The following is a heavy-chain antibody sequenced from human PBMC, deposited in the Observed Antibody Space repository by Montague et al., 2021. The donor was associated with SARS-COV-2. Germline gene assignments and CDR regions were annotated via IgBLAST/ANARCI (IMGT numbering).Heavy chain of an antibody. D-gene: IGHD3-3*01. CDR1: GGSISNYY. CDR3: ARGLDYYDFWSGYYPAYWYFDL. J-gene: IGHJ2*01. V-gene: IGHV4-4*07. CDR2: IYTSGST. Sequence: SETLSLTCTVSGGSISNYYWSWIRQPAGKGLEWIGRIYTSGSTNYNPSLKSRVTMSVDTSKNQFSLKLSSVTAADTAVYYCARGLDYYDFWSGYYPAYWYFDLWGRGTLVTVSS.